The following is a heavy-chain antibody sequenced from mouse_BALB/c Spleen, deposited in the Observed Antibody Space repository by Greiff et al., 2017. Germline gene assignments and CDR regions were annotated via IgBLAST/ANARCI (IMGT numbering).Heavy chain of an antibody. CDR2: IWSDGST. CDR3: ARHGGYDGYYAMDY. V-gene: IGHV2-6-2*01. CDR1: GFSLTSYG. D-gene: IGHD2-2*01. Sequence: VNVVESGPDLVAPSQSLSITCTVSGFSLTSYGVHWVRQPPGKGLEWLVVIWSDGSTTYNSALKSRLSISKDNSKSQVFLKMNSLQTDDTAMYYCARHGGYDGYYAMDYWGQGTSVTVSS. J-gene: IGHJ4*01.